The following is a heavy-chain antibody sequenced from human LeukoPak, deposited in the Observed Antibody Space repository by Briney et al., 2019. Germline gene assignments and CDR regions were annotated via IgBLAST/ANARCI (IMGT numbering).Heavy chain of an antibody. CDR1: GYTFTGYY. V-gene: IGHV1-2*02. Sequence: ASVKVSCKASGYTFTGYYMHWVRQAPGQGLEWMGWINPSSGGTNYAQKFQGRVTMTRDTSISTAYMELSRLRSDDTAVYYCASGLGAGSGTDYYYYGMDVWGQGTTVTVSS. J-gene: IGHJ6*02. CDR2: INPSSGGT. CDR3: ASGLGAGSGTDYYYYGMDV. D-gene: IGHD3-10*01.